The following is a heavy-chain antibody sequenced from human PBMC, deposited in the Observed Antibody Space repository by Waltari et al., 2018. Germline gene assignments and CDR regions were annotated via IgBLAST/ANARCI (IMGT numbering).Heavy chain of an antibody. CDR2: ITSSGGST. D-gene: IGHD6-13*01. CDR3: TKWLTAAGTGWFDC. Sequence: EVQLLESGGGLVQTGGSLRLSCAASGFTFSNYAMTWVRQAPGKGLEWVSGITSSGGSTYYAASVKGRFTISRDSSRNTLHLQMNSLRAEDTAIYYCTKWLTAAGTGWFDCWGQGTLVTVSS. J-gene: IGHJ4*02. CDR1: GFTFSNYA. V-gene: IGHV3-23*01.